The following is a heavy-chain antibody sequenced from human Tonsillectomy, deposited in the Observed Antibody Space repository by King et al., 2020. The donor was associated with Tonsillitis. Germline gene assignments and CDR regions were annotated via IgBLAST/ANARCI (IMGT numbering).Heavy chain of an antibody. CDR3: ATTMFKYSSSSVRRYNYYGMDV. V-gene: IGHV1-8*01. CDR1: GYAFNSFD. J-gene: IGHJ6*02. D-gene: IGHD6-6*01. CDR2: MNPNSTNT. Sequence: VQLVESGAEVRKPGASVKVSCKASGYAFNSFDINWVRQAAGQGLEWMGWMNPNSTNTGYAQKFQGRVSLSRDTSIRTAYMELSSLRSEDTAVYYCATTMFKYSSSSVRRYNYYGMDVWGQGTTVTVSS.